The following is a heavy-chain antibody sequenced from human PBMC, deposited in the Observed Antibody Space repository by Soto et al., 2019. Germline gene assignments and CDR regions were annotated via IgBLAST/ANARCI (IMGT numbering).Heavy chain of an antibody. CDR3: ATERIQLWYYFDY. CDR1: GGTFSSYA. V-gene: IGHV1-69*13. D-gene: IGHD5-18*01. Sequence: VKVSCKASGGTFSSYAISWVRQAPGQGLEWMGGIIPIFGTANYAQKFQGRVTITADESTNTAYMELSSLRSEDTAVYYCATERIQLWYYFDYWGQGTLVTVSS. J-gene: IGHJ4*02. CDR2: IIPIFGTA.